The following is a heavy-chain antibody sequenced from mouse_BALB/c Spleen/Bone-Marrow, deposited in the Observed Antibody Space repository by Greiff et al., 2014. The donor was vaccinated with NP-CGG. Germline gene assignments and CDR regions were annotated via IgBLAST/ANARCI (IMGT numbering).Heavy chain of an antibody. CDR1: GFSLTSYG. CDR3: ARVSRYESFFDC. Sequence: VKLEESGPSLVAPSQSLSITCTVSGFSLTSYGVHWVRQPPGKGLEWLGVIWAGGSTNYNSALMSRLSISKDNSKSQVFLKMNSLQNDDTAIYYCARVSRYESFFDCWGQGTTLTVSS. J-gene: IGHJ2*01. CDR2: IWAGGST. D-gene: IGHD2-14*01. V-gene: IGHV2-9*02.